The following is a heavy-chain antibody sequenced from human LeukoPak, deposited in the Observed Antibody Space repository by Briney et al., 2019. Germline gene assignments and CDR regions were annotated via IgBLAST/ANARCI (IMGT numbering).Heavy chain of an antibody. V-gene: IGHV3-23*01. D-gene: IGHD3-22*01. CDR3: ARGYIDSSGYSPRSSFDN. CDR2: ISGSGGST. Sequence: GGSLRLSCAASGFTFSSYGMSWVRQAPGKGLEWVSAISGSGGSTYYADSVKGRFTISRDNAKKSLFLQMNSLRADDTAVYYCARGYIDSSGYSPRSSFDNWGQGTLVTVSS. J-gene: IGHJ4*02. CDR1: GFTFSSYG.